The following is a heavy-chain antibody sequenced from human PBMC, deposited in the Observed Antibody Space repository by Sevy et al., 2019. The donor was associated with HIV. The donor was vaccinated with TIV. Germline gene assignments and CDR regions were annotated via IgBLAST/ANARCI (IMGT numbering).Heavy chain of an antibody. D-gene: IGHD6-13*01. CDR3: ARETAADAFYV. J-gene: IGHJ3*01. CDR1: GFTFSNYA. Sequence: GGSLRLSCAASGFTFSNYAIHWVRQVPGKGLEWVASIGLSGDTYFAGSVKDRFNISRDNVKNYLYLQMSRLSAGDTAVYYCARETAADAFYVWGQGTFVTIS. CDR2: IGLSGDT. V-gene: IGHV3-13*01.